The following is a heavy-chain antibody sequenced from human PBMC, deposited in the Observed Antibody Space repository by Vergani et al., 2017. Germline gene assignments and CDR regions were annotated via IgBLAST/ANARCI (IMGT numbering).Heavy chain of an antibody. CDR2: IYSGGST. CDR1: GFTVSSNY. Sequence: EVQLVESGGGLIQPGGSLRLSCAASGFTVSSNYMSWVRQAPGKGLEWVSVIYSGGSTYYADSVKGRFTISRDNSKNTLYLQMNSLRAEVTAVYYCARGQEYSSSSPLDYWGQGTLVTVSS. V-gene: IGHV3-53*01. CDR3: ARGQEYSSSSPLDY. D-gene: IGHD6-6*01. J-gene: IGHJ4*02.